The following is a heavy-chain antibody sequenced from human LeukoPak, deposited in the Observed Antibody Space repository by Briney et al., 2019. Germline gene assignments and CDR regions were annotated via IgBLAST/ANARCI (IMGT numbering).Heavy chain of an antibody. V-gene: IGHV1-69*13. J-gene: IGHJ6*04. Sequence: ASVKVSCKASGGTFSSYAISWVRQAPGQGLEWMGGIIPIFGTANYAQKFQGRVTITADESTSTAYMELSSLRSEDTAVYYCASPGSGSSDYYYYGMDVWGKGTTVTVSP. D-gene: IGHD3-10*01. CDR1: GGTFSSYA. CDR3: ASPGSGSSDYYYYGMDV. CDR2: IIPIFGTA.